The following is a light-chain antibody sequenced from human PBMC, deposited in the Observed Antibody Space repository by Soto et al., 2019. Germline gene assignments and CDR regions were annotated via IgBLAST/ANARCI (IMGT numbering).Light chain of an antibody. V-gene: IGKV3-20*01. Sequence: EIVLTQSPGTLSLSPGERATLSCRASQSVSSNYLAWYQQKSGQAPRLLIYVASSRATGIPERFSGSGSGTDFTLTISRLEPEDFAVYYCQQYGRSLWTFGEGTKVEIK. CDR1: QSVSSNY. CDR3: QQYGRSLWT. J-gene: IGKJ1*01. CDR2: VAS.